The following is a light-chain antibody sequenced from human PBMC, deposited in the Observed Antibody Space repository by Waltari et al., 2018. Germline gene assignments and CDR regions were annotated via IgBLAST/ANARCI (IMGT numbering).Light chain of an antibody. V-gene: IGLV2-23*02. J-gene: IGLJ3*02. CDR3: SSYAGSVV. CDR2: GVN. Sequence: QSALTQPASVSGSRGQSITISCTGSSSDIGSYNVVSWYQHHPGKAPKLPIYGVNNRPSGVANRFSGSKSGNTASLTISGLQAEDEADYYCSSYAGSVVFGGGTKLTVL. CDR1: SSDIGSYNV.